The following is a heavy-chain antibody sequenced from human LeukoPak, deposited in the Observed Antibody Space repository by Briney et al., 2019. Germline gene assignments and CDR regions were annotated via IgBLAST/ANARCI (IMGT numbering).Heavy chain of an antibody. CDR3: AREGQQLKHFDY. J-gene: IGHJ4*02. CDR1: GYTFTSYD. D-gene: IGHD1-1*01. Sequence: VASVKVSCKASGYTFTSYDINWVRQATGQGLEWMGWMNPNSGNTGYAQKFQGRVTMTRNTSISTAYMELSSLRSEDTAVYYCAREGQQLKHFDYWGQGTLVTVSS. V-gene: IGHV1-8*01. CDR2: MNPNSGNT.